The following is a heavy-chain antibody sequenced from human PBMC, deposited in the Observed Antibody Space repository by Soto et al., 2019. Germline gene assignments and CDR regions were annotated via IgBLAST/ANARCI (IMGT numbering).Heavy chain of an antibody. CDR3: AKCMVVASAIGYYYYMDV. J-gene: IGHJ6*03. CDR1: GFAFGSYA. V-gene: IGHV3-23*01. D-gene: IGHD2-21*02. Sequence: EVQLLESGGGLVQPGGSLRLSCAASGFAFGSYAMSWVRQAPGKGLEWDSTIGGSGAKYYPDSVKGRFTISRDNSKNTVSLQVNSLVAEDTAVYYCAKCMVVASAIGYYYYMDVWGKGTTVTVSS. CDR2: IGGSGAK.